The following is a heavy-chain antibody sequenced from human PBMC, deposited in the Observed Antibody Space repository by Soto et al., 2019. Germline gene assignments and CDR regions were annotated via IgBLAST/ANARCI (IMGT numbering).Heavy chain of an antibody. CDR2: IRSKNYGRTT. CDR1: GFTFGNNA. Sequence: PGESLKISCTGSGFTFGNNAMTWFRQAPGKGLEWVGFIRSKNYGRTTEYAASVQGRFTISRDDSKGIAYLEMNSLTTDDTAVYYCSRPSYYYDSSGFEPGAFDIWGQGTMVTV. J-gene: IGHJ3*02. CDR3: SRPSYYYDSSGFEPGAFDI. D-gene: IGHD3-22*01. V-gene: IGHV3-49*03.